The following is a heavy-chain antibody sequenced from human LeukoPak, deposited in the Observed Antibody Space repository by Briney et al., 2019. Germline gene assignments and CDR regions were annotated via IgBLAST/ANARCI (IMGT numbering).Heavy chain of an antibody. D-gene: IGHD2-2*01. CDR3: GRRSSLWFLIDY. CDR2: INSISSST. CDR1: GFTFSDYY. Sequence: PGGSLRLSCEASGFTFSDYYMSWVRQAPGKGLEWVAYINSISSSTNYADSVKGRFTISRDNAKNSLYLQMNSLRADDTAVYYCGRRSSLWFLIDYWGQGTLVTVSS. V-gene: IGHV3-11*03. J-gene: IGHJ4*02.